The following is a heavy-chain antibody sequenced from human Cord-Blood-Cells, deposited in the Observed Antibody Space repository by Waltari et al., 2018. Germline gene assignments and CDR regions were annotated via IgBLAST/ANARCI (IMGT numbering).Heavy chain of an antibody. J-gene: IGHJ3*02. V-gene: IGHV1-69*09. CDR3: ARPNNSGYDYAFDI. D-gene: IGHD5-12*01. CDR1: GGTFSSYA. Sequence: QVQLVQSGAEVKKPGSSVKVSCKASGGTFSSYAISWVRQAPGQGLEWMGRIIPILGIANYAQKFQGRVTITADKSTSTAYMELSSLRSEDTAVYYCARPNNSGYDYAFDIWGQGTMVTVSS. CDR2: IIPILGIA.